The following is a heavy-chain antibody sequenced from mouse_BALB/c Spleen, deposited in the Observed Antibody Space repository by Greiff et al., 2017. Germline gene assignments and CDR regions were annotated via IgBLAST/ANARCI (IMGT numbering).Heavy chain of an antibody. D-gene: IGHD1-1*01. Sequence: VQLKESGGGLVKPGGSLKLSCAASGFTFSSYAMSWVRQTPEKRLEWVASISSGGSTYYPDSVKGRFTISRDNARNILYLQMSSLRSEDTAMYYCARENYDWYFDVWGAGTTVTVSS. J-gene: IGHJ1*01. CDR2: ISSGGST. CDR1: GFTFSSYA. CDR3: ARENYDWYFDV. V-gene: IGHV5-6-5*01.